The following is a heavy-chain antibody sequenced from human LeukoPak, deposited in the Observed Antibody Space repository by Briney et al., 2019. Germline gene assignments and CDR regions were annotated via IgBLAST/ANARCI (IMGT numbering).Heavy chain of an antibody. CDR2: IYYSGST. CDR3: ARGRSPPEYYHDSSGYSMGAYFDY. V-gene: IGHV4-31*03. Sequence: SETLSLTCTVSGGSISSGGYYWSWIRQHPGKGLEWIGYIYYSGSTYYNPSLKSRVTISVDTSKNQFSLKLSSVTAADTAVYYCARGRSPPEYYHDSSGYSMGAYFDYWGQGTLVTVSS. CDR1: GGSISSGGYY. J-gene: IGHJ4*02. D-gene: IGHD3-22*01.